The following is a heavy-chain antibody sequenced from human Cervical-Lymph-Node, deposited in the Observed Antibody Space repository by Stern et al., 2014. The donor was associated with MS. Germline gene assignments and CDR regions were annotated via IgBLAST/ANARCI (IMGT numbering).Heavy chain of an antibody. D-gene: IGHD5-12*01. V-gene: IGHV4-39*01. J-gene: IGHJ4*02. CDR3: ARHDGWLPHY. Sequence: QVQLQESGPGLVKPSETLSLTCSVSGGSISRSTYYWGWIRQPPGKGLEWIGSIYYSGTTYYNPSLKSRVTIDTSTNQLSLRPTSGPAADTAVYYCARHDGWLPHYWSQGTLVTVSS. CDR1: GGSISRSTYY. CDR2: IYYSGTT.